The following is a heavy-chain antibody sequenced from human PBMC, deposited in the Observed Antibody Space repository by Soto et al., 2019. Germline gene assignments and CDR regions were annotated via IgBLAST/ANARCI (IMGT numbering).Heavy chain of an antibody. D-gene: IGHD3-10*01. J-gene: IGHJ4*02. CDR3: ARISAFGFDY. Sequence: QVQLVQSGAEVKKPGASVKVSCKTSGYTFTHYGITWVRQAPGQGLEWMGWVTGYNGDTNYAQKLQGRVTMTTDTSTSTAYMELRSLISGDTAVYYCARISAFGFDYWGQGTVVTVSS. CDR1: GYTFTHYG. CDR2: VTGYNGDT. V-gene: IGHV1-18*01.